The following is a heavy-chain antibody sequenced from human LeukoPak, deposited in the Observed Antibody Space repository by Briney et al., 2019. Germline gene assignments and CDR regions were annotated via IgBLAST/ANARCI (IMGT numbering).Heavy chain of an antibody. CDR2: ISGGGDIT. CDR1: GFNFANHA. Sequence: GGSLRLSCAASGFNFANHAMSWVRQTAGKGLEWVSAISGGGDITYYADSVKGRFTISRDNSKDTLFLQMHSLRPGDTAVYYCAKHFCTGLDCSLFVSWGQGTLVTVSS. D-gene: IGHD3/OR15-3a*01. CDR3: AKHFCTGLDCSLFVS. V-gene: IGHV3-23*01. J-gene: IGHJ4*02.